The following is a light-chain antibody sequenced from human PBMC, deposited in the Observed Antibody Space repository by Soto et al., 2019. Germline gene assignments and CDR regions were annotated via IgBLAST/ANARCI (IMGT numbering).Light chain of an antibody. CDR2: WAS. CDR3: QQYYSTPRT. CDR1: QSVLYSSNNKNY. V-gene: IGKV4-1*01. Sequence: DIVMTQSPDSLAVSLGERATINCKSSQSVLYSSNNKNYLAWYQQKPGQPPKLLIYWASTRESGVPDRFSGSGSGTDFTLTISSLQAEDVAGYSWQQYYSTPRTFGQGTKVEIK. J-gene: IGKJ1*01.